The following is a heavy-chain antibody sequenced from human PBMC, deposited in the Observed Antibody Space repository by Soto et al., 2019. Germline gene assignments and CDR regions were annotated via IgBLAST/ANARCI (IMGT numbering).Heavy chain of an antibody. CDR2: IYYSGST. D-gene: IGHD4-17*01. V-gene: IGHV4-59*01. CDR3: ARENYGDFFDY. CDR1: GGSIRNYY. Sequence: ASETLSLTCTVSGGSIRNYYWSWIRQPPGKGLEWIGYIYYSGSTNYNPSLKSRVTISVDTSKNQFSLKLNSVTAADTAVYYCARENYGDFFDYWGQGTLVTVSS. J-gene: IGHJ4*02.